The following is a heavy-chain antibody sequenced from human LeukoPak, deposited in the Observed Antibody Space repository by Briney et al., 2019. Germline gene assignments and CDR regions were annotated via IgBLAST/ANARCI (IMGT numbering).Heavy chain of an antibody. CDR2: IRSEANSYAT. Sequence: GGSLRLSCAASGFTFSGSAMHWVRQASGKGLEWVGRIRSEANSYATAYAASVKGRFTISRDDSKNTAYLQMNSLKTEDTAVYYCTRHLRDYYYEDGMDVWGQGTTVTVSS. J-gene: IGHJ6*02. CDR1: GFTFSGSA. V-gene: IGHV3-73*01. CDR3: TRHLRDYYYEDGMDV.